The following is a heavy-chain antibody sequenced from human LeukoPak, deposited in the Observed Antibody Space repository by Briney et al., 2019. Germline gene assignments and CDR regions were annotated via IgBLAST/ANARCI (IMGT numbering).Heavy chain of an antibody. J-gene: IGHJ4*02. CDR3: ARADYYDSSGYYYDYFDH. CDR1: GGSISSGGYY. CDR2: IYYSGST. V-gene: IGHV4-31*03. D-gene: IGHD3-22*01. Sequence: SETLSLTCTVSGGSISSGGYYWSWIRQHPGKGLEWIGYIYYSGSTYYNPSLKSRVTISVDTSKNQFSLKLSSVTAADTAVYYCARADYYDSSGYYYDYFDHWGQGTLVTVSS.